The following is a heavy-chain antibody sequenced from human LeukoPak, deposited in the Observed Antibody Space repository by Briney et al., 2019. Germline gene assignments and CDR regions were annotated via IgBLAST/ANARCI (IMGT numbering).Heavy chain of an antibody. CDR3: ARLRFDFWSGYTHPYFDY. D-gene: IGHD3-3*01. J-gene: IGHJ4*02. V-gene: IGHV4-39*01. CDR1: GGSISSSSYS. Sequence: NPSETLSLTCTVSGGSISSSSYSWGWIRQPPGKGLEWIGSIYYSGTTYYNPSLKSRVTISVDTSKIQFSLKLSSVAATDTAVNFCARLRFDFWSGYTHPYFDYWGQGTLVTVSS. CDR2: IYYSGTT.